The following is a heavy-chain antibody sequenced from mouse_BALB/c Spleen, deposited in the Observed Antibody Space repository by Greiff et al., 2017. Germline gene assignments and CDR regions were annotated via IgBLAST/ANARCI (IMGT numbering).Heavy chain of an antibody. CDR3: ARGMITPWYFDV. J-gene: IGHJ1*01. CDR1: GFTFSSYT. V-gene: IGHV5-9*03. D-gene: IGHD2-4*01. Sequence: EVQVVESGGGLVKPGGSLKLSCAASGFTFSSYTMSWVRQTPEKRLEWVATISSGGGNTYYPDSVKGRFTISRDNAKNNLYLQMSSLRSEDTALYYCARGMITPWYFDVWGAGTTVTVSS. CDR2: ISSGGGNT.